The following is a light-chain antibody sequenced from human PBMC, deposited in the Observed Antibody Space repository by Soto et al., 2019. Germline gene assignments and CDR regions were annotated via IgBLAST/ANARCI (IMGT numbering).Light chain of an antibody. V-gene: IGKV3-15*01. CDR1: QSVSSN. J-gene: IGKJ5*01. CDR2: GAS. Sequence: EIVMTQSPATLSVSPGERAALSCRASQSVSSNLAWYQQKPGQAPRLLIYGASTRATGIPARFSGSGSGTDFTLTISRLEPEDFAVYYCQQRSNWPLTFGQGTRLEIK. CDR3: QQRSNWPLT.